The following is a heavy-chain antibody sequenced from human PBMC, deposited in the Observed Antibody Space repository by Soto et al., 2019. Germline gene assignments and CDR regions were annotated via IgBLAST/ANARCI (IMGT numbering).Heavy chain of an antibody. CDR3: ARDRGSGSKYYYYYGMDA. CDR2: ISAYNGNT. CDR1: GYTFTSYG. D-gene: IGHD3-10*01. J-gene: IGHJ6*02. Sequence: GASVKVSCKASGYTFTSYGISWVRQAPGQGLEWMGWISAYNGNTNYAQKLQGRVTMTTDTSTSTAYMELRSLRSDDTAVHYCARDRGSGSKYYYYYGMDAWGQETTVTVSS. V-gene: IGHV1-18*01.